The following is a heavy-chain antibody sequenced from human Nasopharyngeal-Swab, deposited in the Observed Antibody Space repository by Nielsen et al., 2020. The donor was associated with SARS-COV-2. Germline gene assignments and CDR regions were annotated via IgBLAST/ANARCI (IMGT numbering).Heavy chain of an antibody. CDR2: ISSSSSYI. CDR3: AREQVGATSPFDY. CDR1: GFIFSSYS. J-gene: IGHJ4*02. V-gene: IGHV3-21*01. D-gene: IGHD1-26*01. Sequence: SLKTSCAASGFIFSSYSMYWVRQAPGKVLEWVSSISSSSSYIYYADSVKGRFTISRDNAKNSLYLQMNSLRAEDTAVYYCAREQVGATSPFDYWGQGTLVTVSS.